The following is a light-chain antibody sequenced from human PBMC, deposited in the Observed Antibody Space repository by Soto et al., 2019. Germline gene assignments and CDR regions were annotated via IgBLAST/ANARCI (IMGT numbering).Light chain of an antibody. CDR1: KLGDKY. V-gene: IGLV3-1*01. Sequence: SYELTQPPSVSVSPGQTASITCSGDKLGDKYVCWYQQKPGQSPVLVIYQDTKRPSGIPERFSGSNSGNTATLTISGTQAMDEDDYYCQAWGTSTYVFGTGTKVTVL. CDR3: QAWGTSTYV. J-gene: IGLJ1*01. CDR2: QDT.